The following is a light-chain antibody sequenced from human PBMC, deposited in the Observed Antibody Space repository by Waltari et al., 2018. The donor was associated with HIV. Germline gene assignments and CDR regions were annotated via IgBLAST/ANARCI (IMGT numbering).Light chain of an antibody. CDR2: GNS. CDR3: QSHDSSLSGYV. Sequence: QSVLTLPPSVSGAPGQRVTISCTGSSSTIGAGHHVHWYQQLPGTAPKLLIYGNSNRPSGVPDRFSGSKSGTSASLAITGLQAEDEADYHCQSHDSSLSGYVFGTGTKVTVL. CDR1: SSTIGAGHH. V-gene: IGLV1-40*01. J-gene: IGLJ1*01.